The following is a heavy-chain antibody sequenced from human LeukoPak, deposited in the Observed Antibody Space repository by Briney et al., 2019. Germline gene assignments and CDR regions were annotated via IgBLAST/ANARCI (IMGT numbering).Heavy chain of an antibody. CDR1: GFTFSSYA. J-gene: IGHJ5*02. D-gene: IGHD5-18*01. V-gene: IGHV3-23*01. CDR3: AKEYSAPRVHWFDP. Sequence: PGGSLRLSCAASGFTFSSYAMRWVRKAPGKGLEWVSAISGSGGSTYYADSVKGRFTISRDNSKNTLYLQMNSLRAEDTAVYYCAKEYSAPRVHWFDPWGQGTLVTVSS. CDR2: ISGSGGST.